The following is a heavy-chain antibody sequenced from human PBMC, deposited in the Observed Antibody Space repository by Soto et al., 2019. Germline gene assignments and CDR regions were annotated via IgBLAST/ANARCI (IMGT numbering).Heavy chain of an antibody. J-gene: IGHJ4*02. CDR2: IQDRGGRT. CDR3: AKDPGAAHSTGDGFDY. Sequence: ECMRLSCAASSFPCNRYLMRGVGQAQGKGLEWVSTIQDRGGRTYYADSLKGRFTISKDNSKITLYLQMNSLRAEDTAVYYRAKDPGAAHSTGDGFDYWGQRTLVTVSS. D-gene: IGHD6-6*01. V-gene: IGHV3-23*01. CDR1: SFPCNRYL.